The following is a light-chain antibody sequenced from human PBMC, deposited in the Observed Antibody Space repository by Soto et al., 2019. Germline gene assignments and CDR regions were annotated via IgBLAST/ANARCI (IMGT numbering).Light chain of an antibody. CDR3: GSWDSSLSAYV. Sequence: QSGLTQPXSVSAAPGQKVTISCSGSSSNIGGNSVSWYQQLPGTAPKLLIYDDNKRPSGIPDRFSGSKSGTSATLGITGFQTGDEADYYCGSWDSSLSAYVFGTGTKVTVL. CDR2: DDN. V-gene: IGLV1-51*01. CDR1: SSNIGGNS. J-gene: IGLJ1*01.